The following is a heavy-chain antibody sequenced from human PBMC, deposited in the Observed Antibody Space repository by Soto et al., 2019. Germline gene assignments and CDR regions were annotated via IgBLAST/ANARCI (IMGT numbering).Heavy chain of an antibody. V-gene: IGHV4-59*01. CDR1: GVSISYNY. J-gene: IGHJ6*02. Sequence: TLSLTCTVSGVSISYNYWSWIRQVPGKGLEWIGYTSDSGSTSYNPSLKSRATISGDPSKNQFSLRLTSVTAADTAVYYCARVAGVVAASYYYYYGMDVWGQGTTVTVSS. CDR2: TSDSGST. CDR3: ARVAGVVAASYYYYYGMDV. D-gene: IGHD2-15*01.